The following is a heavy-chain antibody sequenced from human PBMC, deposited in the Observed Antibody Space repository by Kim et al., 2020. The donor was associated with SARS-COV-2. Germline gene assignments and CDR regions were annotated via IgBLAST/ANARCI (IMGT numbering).Heavy chain of an antibody. CDR1: GFTFSSYG. D-gene: IGHD6-13*01. J-gene: IGHJ4*02. Sequence: GGSLRLSCAASGFTFSSYGMHWVRQAPGKGLEWVAVISYDGSNKYYADSVKGRFTISRDNSKNTLYLQMNSLRAEDTAVYYCAKDLGIAAAAPGGYWGKG. CDR2: ISYDGSNK. CDR3: AKDLGIAAAAPGGY. V-gene: IGHV3-30*18.